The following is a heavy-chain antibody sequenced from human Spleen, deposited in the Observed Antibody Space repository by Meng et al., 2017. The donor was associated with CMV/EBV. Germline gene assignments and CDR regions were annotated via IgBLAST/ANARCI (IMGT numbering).Heavy chain of an antibody. D-gene: IGHD3-22*01. J-gene: IGHJ3*02. V-gene: IGHV1-69*06. CDR1: GDTFNSYT. Sequence: SVKVSCKASGDTFNSYTISWVRQAPGQGLEWMGGIIPIFKTPDYAQKFQGRVTITADKSTNTAYMELRSLRSDDTAVYYCARAPYYYDSSGYYTDDAFDIWGQGTMVTVSS. CDR2: IIPIFKTP. CDR3: ARAPYYYDSSGYYTDDAFDI.